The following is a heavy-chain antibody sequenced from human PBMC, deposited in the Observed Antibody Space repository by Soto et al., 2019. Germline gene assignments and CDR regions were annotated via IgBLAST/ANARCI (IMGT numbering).Heavy chain of an antibody. CDR3: ARSYYYDSSGYYDY. CDR2: IWYDGSNK. D-gene: IGHD3-22*01. CDR1: GFTFSSYG. J-gene: IGHJ4*02. V-gene: IGHV3-33*01. Sequence: ESGGGVVQPGRSLRLSCAASGFTFSSYGMHWVRQAPGKGLEWVAVIWYDGSNKYYADSVKGRFTISRDNSKNTLYLQMNSLRAEDTAVYYCARSYYYDSSGYYDYWGQGTLVTVSS.